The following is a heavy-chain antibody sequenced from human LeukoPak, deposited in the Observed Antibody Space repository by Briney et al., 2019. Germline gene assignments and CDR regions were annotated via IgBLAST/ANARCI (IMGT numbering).Heavy chain of an antibody. D-gene: IGHD3/OR15-3a*01. J-gene: IGHJ6*02. V-gene: IGHV1-2*04. CDR2: INPNSGGT. Sequence: ASVKVSCKASGYTFTGYYMHWVRQAPGQGLEWMGWINPNSGGTNYAQKFQGWVTMTRDTSISTAYMEPSRLRSDDTAVYYCARDLISYYYGMDVWGQGTTVTVSS. CDR1: GYTFTGYY. CDR3: ARDLISYYYGMDV.